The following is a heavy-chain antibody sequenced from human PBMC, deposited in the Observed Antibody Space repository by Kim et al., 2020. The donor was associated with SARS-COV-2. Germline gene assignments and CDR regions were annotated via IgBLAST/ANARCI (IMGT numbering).Heavy chain of an antibody. Sequence: GGSLRLSCAASGFTFSSYGMHWVRQAPGKGLEWVAVIWYDGSNKYYADSVKGRFTISRDNSKNTLYLQMNSLRAEDTAVYYCAREQQLVGGGFDPWGQGTLVTVSS. CDR1: GFTFSSYG. CDR3: AREQQLVGGGFDP. J-gene: IGHJ5*02. V-gene: IGHV3-33*01. CDR2: IWYDGSNK. D-gene: IGHD6-13*01.